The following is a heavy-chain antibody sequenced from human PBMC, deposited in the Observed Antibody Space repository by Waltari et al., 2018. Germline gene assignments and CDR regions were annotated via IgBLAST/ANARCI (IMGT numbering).Heavy chain of an antibody. V-gene: IGHV1-18*01. D-gene: IGHD5-12*01. CDR2: ISGYNGNT. Sequence: QIQLVQSGPEVKKPGASVKVSCKASGYTFSNLGISCLRPARGKGLEWMGWISGYNGNTLYAKKVRDRLTMTTDTSATTAYMELSSLRSDDTAVYYCARPSSRGHSGYDSGDMEYWGQGTLVSVSS. CDR1: GYTFSNLG. CDR3: ARPSSRGHSGYDSGDMEY. J-gene: IGHJ4*02.